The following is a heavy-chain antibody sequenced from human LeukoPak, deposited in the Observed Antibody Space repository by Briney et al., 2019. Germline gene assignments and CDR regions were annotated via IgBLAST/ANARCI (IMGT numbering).Heavy chain of an antibody. CDR3: ARDGEMATIYFDY. D-gene: IGHD5-24*01. CDR1: GGTFGSYA. V-gene: IGHV1-69*04. J-gene: IGHJ4*02. Sequence: GSSVKVSCKASGGTFGSYAISWVRQAPGQGLEWMGTIIPIVGIANYAQKFQGRVTITADKSTSTAYMELSSLRSEDTAVYYCARDGEMATIYFDYWGQGTLVTVSS. CDR2: IIPIVGIA.